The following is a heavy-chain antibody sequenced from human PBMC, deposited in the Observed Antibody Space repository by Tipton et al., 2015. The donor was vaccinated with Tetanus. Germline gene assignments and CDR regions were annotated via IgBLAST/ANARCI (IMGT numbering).Heavy chain of an antibody. V-gene: IGHV4-59*01. CDR2: IHSSGRT. CDR1: GDSITSYY. CDR3: ASMAWDGYDSPYDY. D-gene: IGHD5-12*01. J-gene: IGHJ4*02. Sequence: TLSLTCTVSGDSITSYYWSWVRQSPGRGLEWIGYIHSSGRTNYNPSLKSRVTISLDTPKNQFSLKLSFVTATDTAVYYCASMAWDGYDSPYDYWGQGTLVTVSS.